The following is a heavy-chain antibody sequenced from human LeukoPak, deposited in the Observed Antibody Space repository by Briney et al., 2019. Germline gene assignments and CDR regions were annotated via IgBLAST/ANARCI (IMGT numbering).Heavy chain of an antibody. V-gene: IGHV3-30*18. Sequence: GRSLRLSCAASGFTFSSYGMHWVRQAPGKGLEWVAVISYDGSNKYYADSVKGRFTISGDNSKNTLYLQMNSLRAEDTAVYYCAKARYGYDSYYFDYWGQGTLVTVSS. D-gene: IGHD5-12*01. CDR1: GFTFSSYG. CDR2: ISYDGSNK. J-gene: IGHJ4*02. CDR3: AKARYGYDSYYFDY.